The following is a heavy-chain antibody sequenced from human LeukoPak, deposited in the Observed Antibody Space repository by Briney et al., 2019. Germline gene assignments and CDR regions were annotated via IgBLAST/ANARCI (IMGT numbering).Heavy chain of an antibody. V-gene: IGHV3-74*01. CDR1: GFTFSSYW. CDR3: ARAVAGPSHLDY. CDR2: INSDGSTT. D-gene: IGHD6-19*01. Sequence: GGSLRLSCAASGFTFSSYWMHWVRQAPGKGLVWVARINSDGSTTTYADSVKGRFTTSRDNAKNTLYLQMNSLRAEDTAVFYCARAVAGPSHLDYWGQGTLVTVSS. J-gene: IGHJ4*02.